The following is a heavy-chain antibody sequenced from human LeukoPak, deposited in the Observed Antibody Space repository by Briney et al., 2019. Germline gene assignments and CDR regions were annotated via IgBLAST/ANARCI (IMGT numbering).Heavy chain of an antibody. V-gene: IGHV3-30*02. D-gene: IGHD5-12*01. CDR1: GYTFTSYY. CDR2: IRYDGSNK. J-gene: IGHJ4*02. Sequence: SCKASGYTFTSYYMHWVRQAPGKGLEWVAFIRYDGSNKYYADSVKGRFTISRDNSKNTLYLQMNSLRAEDTAVYYCAKGQDIVATIFNFERRGDYFDYWGQGTLVTVSS. CDR3: AKGQDIVATIFNFERRGDYFDY.